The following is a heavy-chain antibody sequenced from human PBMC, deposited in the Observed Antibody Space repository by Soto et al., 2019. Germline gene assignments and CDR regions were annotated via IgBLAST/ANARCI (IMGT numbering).Heavy chain of an antibody. J-gene: IGHJ6*02. CDR2: IRSKAYGGTT. Sequence: GGSLRLSCTASGFTFGDYAMSWVRQAPGKGLEWVGFIRSKAYGGTTEYAASVKGRFTISRDDSKSIAYLQMNSLKTEDTAVYYCTRDKGSYDFWSGYYYYYGMDVRGQGTTVTVSS. D-gene: IGHD3-3*01. CDR3: TRDKGSYDFWSGYYYYYGMDV. CDR1: GFTFGDYA. V-gene: IGHV3-49*04.